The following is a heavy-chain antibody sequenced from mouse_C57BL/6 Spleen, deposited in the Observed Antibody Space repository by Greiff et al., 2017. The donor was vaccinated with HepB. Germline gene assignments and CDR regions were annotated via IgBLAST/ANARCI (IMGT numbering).Heavy chain of an antibody. Sequence: VQLQQSGPELVKPGASVKISCKASGYAFSSSWMNWVKQRPGKGLEWIGRIYPGDGDTNYNGKFKGKATLTADKSSSTAYMQLSSLTSEDSAVYFCARDLITTVVAKGFAYWGQGTLVTVSA. D-gene: IGHD1-1*01. V-gene: IGHV1-82*01. CDR1: GYAFSSSW. CDR3: ARDLITTVVAKGFAY. J-gene: IGHJ3*01. CDR2: IYPGDGDT.